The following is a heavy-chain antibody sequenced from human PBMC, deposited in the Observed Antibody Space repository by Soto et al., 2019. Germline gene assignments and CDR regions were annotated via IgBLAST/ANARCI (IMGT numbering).Heavy chain of an antibody. J-gene: IGHJ5*02. V-gene: IGHV3-49*03. CDR3: TRGWIFGPLINWFDP. CDR2: IRSRAYGATT. D-gene: IGHD3-3*01. Sequence: EVQLVESGGHMVQPGRSLRLSCTASGFTFGDNAMSWFRQAPGEGLEWVGFIRSRAYGATTEYAASVKGRFTISRDDSKSIAYLQMNSLKPEDTALYYCTRGWIFGPLINWFDPWGQGTLVTVSS. CDR1: GFTFGDNA.